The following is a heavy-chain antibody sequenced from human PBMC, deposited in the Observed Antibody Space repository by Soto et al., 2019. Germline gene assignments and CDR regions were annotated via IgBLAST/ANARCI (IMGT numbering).Heavy chain of an antibody. J-gene: IGHJ4*02. V-gene: IGHV3-23*01. CDR3: AKRRGAGGHFDY. CDR2: VSIGGST. Sequence: VGSLRLSCAASGFTFSSYAMGWVRQGPGKGLEWVAVVSIGGSTHYADSVRGRFTISRDNSKNTLSLQMNSLTAEDTAVYFCAKRRGAGGHFDYWGQGALVTVS. D-gene: IGHD2-15*01. CDR1: GFTFSSYA.